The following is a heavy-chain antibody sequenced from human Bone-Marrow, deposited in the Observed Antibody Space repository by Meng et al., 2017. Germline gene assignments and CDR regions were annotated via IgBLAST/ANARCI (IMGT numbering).Heavy chain of an antibody. V-gene: IGHV3-74*01. CDR1: GFTLSSHY. D-gene: IGHD5-18*01. CDR2: INTDGSIT. J-gene: IGHJ6*02. CDR3: ARNMKYSDGPDYYYGMDV. Sequence: GESLKISCAASGFTLSSHYMHWVRQAPGKGLVWVSRINTDGSITRYADSVKGRFTISRDNAKSTLYLQMNSLRAEDTAVYYCARNMKYSDGPDYYYGMDVWGQGNTVNVAS.